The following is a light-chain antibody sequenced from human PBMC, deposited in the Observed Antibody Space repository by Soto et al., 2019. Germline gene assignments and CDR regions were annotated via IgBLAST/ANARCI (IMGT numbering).Light chain of an antibody. J-gene: IGKJ3*01. CDR1: QSVSSY. Sequence: EIVLTQSPATLSLSPGERATLSCRASQSVSSYLAWYQQKPGQAPRLLIYDASNRATGIPAMFSGSGSGTDFTLAISSLEPEDFAVYYCQQRSYWGGFGPGTKVDIK. V-gene: IGKV3-11*01. CDR3: QQRSYWGG. CDR2: DAS.